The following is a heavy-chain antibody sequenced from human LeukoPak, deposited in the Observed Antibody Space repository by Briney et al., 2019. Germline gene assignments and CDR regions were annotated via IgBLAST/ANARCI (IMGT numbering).Heavy chain of an antibody. CDR2: LYYGGSP. J-gene: IGHJ5*02. V-gene: IGHV4-39*07. Sequence: PSETLSLTCTVSGASISNSDFYWGWIRQPPGKGLEWFGTLYYGGSPLYNASLTSRVSMSVETSKNQFSLRLSSVTAADTAVYYCARVNDCSGSSCFSRWFDPWGQGTLITVSS. CDR1: GASISNSDFY. CDR3: ARVNDCSGSSCFSRWFDP. D-gene: IGHD2-15*01.